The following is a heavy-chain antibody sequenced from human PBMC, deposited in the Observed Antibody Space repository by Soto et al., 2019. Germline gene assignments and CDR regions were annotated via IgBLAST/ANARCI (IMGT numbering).Heavy chain of an antibody. V-gene: IGHV3-30-3*01. CDR2: ISYDGSNK. J-gene: IGHJ6*02. D-gene: IGHD1-26*01. Sequence: GGSLRLSCAASGFTFSSYAMHWVRQAPGKGLEWVAVISYDGSNKYYADSVKGRFTISRDNSKNTLYLQMNSLRAEDTAVYYCARGATSSYYYYGMDVWGQGTTVTVSS. CDR1: GFTFSSYA. CDR3: ARGATSSYYYYGMDV.